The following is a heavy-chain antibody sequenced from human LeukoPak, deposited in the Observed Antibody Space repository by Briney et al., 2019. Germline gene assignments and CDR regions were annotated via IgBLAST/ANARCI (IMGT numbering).Heavy chain of an antibody. Sequence: SAPALVKPTQTLTLTCTLSGFSLSTSGMCVSWIRQPPGKALEWLALIDWDDDKYYSTSLKTSLTISKDTSKNQVVLTMTNMDPVDTATYYCARLLGYCSGGSCYSYFDYWGQGTLVTVSS. J-gene: IGHJ4*02. V-gene: IGHV2-70*01. CDR1: GFSLSTSGMC. CDR3: ARLLGYCSGGSCYSYFDY. CDR2: IDWDDDK. D-gene: IGHD2-15*01.